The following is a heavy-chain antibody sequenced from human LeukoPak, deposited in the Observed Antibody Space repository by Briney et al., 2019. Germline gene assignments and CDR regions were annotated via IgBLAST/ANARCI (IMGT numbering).Heavy chain of an antibody. CDR2: IYPGGSDT. CDR3: ARPVKPTVPPLGYFDY. D-gene: IGHD4-17*01. J-gene: IGHJ4*02. V-gene: IGHV5-51*01. CDR1: GYSFTSYW. Sequence: GESLKISCKGSGYSFTSYWIGWVRQMPGKGVEGMGTIYPGGSDTRYSPSFQGQVTISADKSISTASLQWSSLKASDTAMYYCARPVKPTVPPLGYFDYWGQGTLVTVSS.